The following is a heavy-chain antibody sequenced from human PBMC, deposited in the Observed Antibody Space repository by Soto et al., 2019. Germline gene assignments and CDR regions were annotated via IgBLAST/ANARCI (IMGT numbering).Heavy chain of an antibody. J-gene: IGHJ5*02. D-gene: IGHD3-22*01. CDR2: IYHSGSP. CDR3: ATQTASYYYEYEP. CDR1: GGSISSGGYS. Sequence: SETLSLTCAVSGGSISSGGYSWSWIRQPPGKGLEWIGYIYHSGSPYYNPSLKSRVTISVDRSKNQFSLKLRSVTAADTAVYYCATQTASYYYEYEPWGQGTLVTVSS. V-gene: IGHV4-30-2*02.